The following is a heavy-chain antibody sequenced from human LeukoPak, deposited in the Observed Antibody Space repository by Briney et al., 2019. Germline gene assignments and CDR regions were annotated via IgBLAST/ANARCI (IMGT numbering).Heavy chain of an antibody. CDR1: GGSVSSGSYY. D-gene: IGHD3-22*01. V-gene: IGHV4-31*03. J-gene: IGHJ4*02. CDR2: IYYSGST. CDR3: AREGDDSSGYYPFDY. Sequence: SETLSLTCTVSGGSVSSGSYYWSWIRQPPGKGLEWIGYIYYSGSTYYNPSLKSRVTISVDMSKNQFSLKLSSVTAADTAVYYCAREGDDSSGYYPFDYWGQGTLVTVSS.